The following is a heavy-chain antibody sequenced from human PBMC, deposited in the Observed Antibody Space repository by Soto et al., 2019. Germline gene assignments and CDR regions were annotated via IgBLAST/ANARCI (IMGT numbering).Heavy chain of an antibody. Sequence: QVQLQESGPGLVKPSQTLSLTCTVSGGSISSGGYYWSWIRQHPGKGLEWIGYIYYSGSTYYNPSLKSRVTISVDTSKNQFSRKLSSVTAADTAVYYCAREDVYYYDSSGYYGYAFDIWGQGTMVTVSS. CDR2: IYYSGST. CDR3: AREDVYYYDSSGYYGYAFDI. V-gene: IGHV4-31*03. CDR1: GGSISSGGYY. D-gene: IGHD3-22*01. J-gene: IGHJ3*02.